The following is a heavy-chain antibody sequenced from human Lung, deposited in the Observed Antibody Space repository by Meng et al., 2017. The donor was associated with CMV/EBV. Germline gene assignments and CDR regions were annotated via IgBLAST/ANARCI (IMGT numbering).Heavy chain of an antibody. D-gene: IGHD2-2*01. CDR3: ARRGGYCSSTSCYEGASDI. Sequence: GESXKISCKGSAYSFTTYWIGWVRQMPGKGLEWMGVIYPGDSDTRYSPSFQGQVTISADKSINTAYLQWSSLKASDTAMYYCARRGGYCSSTSCYEGASDIWGQGTMVTVSS. V-gene: IGHV5-51*01. CDR2: IYPGDSDT. J-gene: IGHJ3*02. CDR1: AYSFTTYW.